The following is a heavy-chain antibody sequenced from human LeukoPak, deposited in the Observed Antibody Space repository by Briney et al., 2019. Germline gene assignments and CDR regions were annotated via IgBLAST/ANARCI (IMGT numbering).Heavy chain of an antibody. CDR3: ATTAARRFDY. D-gene: IGHD6-6*01. Sequence: GASVKVSCKASGYTFPSYFMHWVRQAPGQGLEWMGIINPTGGSTTYAQKFQGRVTMTRDTSTSTVYMKLSSLRSDDTAVYYCATTAARRFDYWGQGTLVTVPS. J-gene: IGHJ4*02. CDR2: INPTGGST. CDR1: GYTFPSYF. V-gene: IGHV1-46*01.